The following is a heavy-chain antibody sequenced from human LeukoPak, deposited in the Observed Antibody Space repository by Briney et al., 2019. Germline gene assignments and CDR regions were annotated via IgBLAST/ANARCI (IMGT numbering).Heavy chain of an antibody. J-gene: IGHJ4*02. V-gene: IGHV3-7*01. Sequence: GGSLRLSCAASGFTFNDYWMSWVRQAPGKGLEWVANIKEDGSEKDYVDSVKGRFTISRDNAKKSLYLQMESLRAEDTAVYYCARNYDMDDWGQGTLVTVSS. CDR3: ARNYDMDD. D-gene: IGHD3-9*01. CDR2: IKEDGSEK. CDR1: GFTFNDYW.